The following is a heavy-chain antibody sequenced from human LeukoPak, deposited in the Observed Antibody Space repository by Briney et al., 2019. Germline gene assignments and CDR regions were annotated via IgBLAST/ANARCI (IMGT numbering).Heavy chain of an antibody. Sequence: PGRSLRLSCAASGFTFSSYAMHWVRQAPGKGLEWVAVISYDGSNKYYADSVKGRFTISRDNSKNTLYPQMNSLRAEDTAVYYCARDLATVTTYMVDWGQGTLVTVSS. CDR1: GFTFSSYA. CDR3: ARDLATVTTYMVD. V-gene: IGHV3-30*04. D-gene: IGHD4-17*01. J-gene: IGHJ4*02. CDR2: ISYDGSNK.